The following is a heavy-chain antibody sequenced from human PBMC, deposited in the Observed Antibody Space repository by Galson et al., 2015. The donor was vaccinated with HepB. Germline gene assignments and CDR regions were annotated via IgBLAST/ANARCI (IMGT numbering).Heavy chain of an antibody. V-gene: IGHV3-7*03. J-gene: IGHJ6*02. CDR2: IKQDGSEK. D-gene: IGHD3-10*01. CDR3: ARDTALRRRYGSGRYYYYGMDV. CDR1: GFTFSSYW. Sequence: SLRLSCAASGFTFSSYWMSWVRQAPGKGLEWVANIKQDGSEKYYVDSVKGRFTISRDNAKNSLYLQMNSLRAEDTAVYYCARDTALRRRYGSGRYYYYGMDVWGQGTTVTVSS.